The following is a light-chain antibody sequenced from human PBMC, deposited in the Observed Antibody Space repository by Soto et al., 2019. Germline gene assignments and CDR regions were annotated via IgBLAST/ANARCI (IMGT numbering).Light chain of an antibody. CDR1: SSNIGTNA. V-gene: IGLV1-44*01. Sequence: QAVVTQPPSASGTPGQRVTISCSGGSSNIGTNAVNWYQQLPGTAPKLLIYNNNQRPSGVPDRFSGSKSGTSASLAISGLQSEDEADYYCAAWDDSLNGNVFGTGTQLTVL. CDR2: NNN. CDR3: AAWDDSLNGNV. J-gene: IGLJ7*01.